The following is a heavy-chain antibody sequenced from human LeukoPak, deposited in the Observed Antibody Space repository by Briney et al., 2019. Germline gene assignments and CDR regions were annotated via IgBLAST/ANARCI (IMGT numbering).Heavy chain of an antibody. CDR2: ISSSSSYI. CDR3: AREKVGATT. D-gene: IGHD1-26*01. V-gene: IGHV3-21*01. Sequence: GGSLRLSCAASGFTFSSYAMSWVRQAPGKGLEWVSSISSSSSYIYYADSVKGRFTISRDNAKNSLYLQMNSLRAEDTAVYYCAREKVGATTWGQGTLVTVSS. CDR1: GFTFSSYA. J-gene: IGHJ5*02.